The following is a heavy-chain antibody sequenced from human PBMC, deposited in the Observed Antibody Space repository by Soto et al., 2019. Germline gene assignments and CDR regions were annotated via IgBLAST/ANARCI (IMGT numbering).Heavy chain of an antibody. J-gene: IGHJ6*02. CDR2: IYPGDSDT. D-gene: IGHD4-17*01. CDR3: ARRSPTTVVTPGGMDV. Sequence: GESLKISCKGSGYSFTSYWIGWVRQMPGKGLEWMGIIYPGDSDTRYSPSFQGQVTISADKSISTAYLQWSSLKASDTAMYYCARRSPTTVVTPGGMDVWGQGTTVTVSS. V-gene: IGHV5-51*01. CDR1: GYSFTSYW.